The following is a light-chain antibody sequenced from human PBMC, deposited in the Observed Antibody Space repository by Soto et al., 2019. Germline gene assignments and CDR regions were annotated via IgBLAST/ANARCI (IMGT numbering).Light chain of an antibody. J-gene: IGKJ5*01. Sequence: EIVMTQSPATLSVSPGERATLSCRASQSVSSNLAWYQQKPGQAPRLLIYGASTRATGIPARFSGSGSGTEFPLPISSLQSEDFAVYYCQQYNNWPTITFGQGTRLEIK. CDR3: QQYNNWPTIT. V-gene: IGKV3D-15*01. CDR1: QSVSSN. CDR2: GAS.